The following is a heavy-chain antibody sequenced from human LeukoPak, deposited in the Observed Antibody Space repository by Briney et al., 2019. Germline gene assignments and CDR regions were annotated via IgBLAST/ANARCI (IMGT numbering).Heavy chain of an antibody. CDR1: GFNLRDYW. CDR2: LGTDGTYT. Sequence: GGSLRLSCAASGFNLRDYWMHWVRQAPGKGLVWVSRLGTDGTYTNYADSVKGRFTISRDNAKNTLYLQMDSLRAEDMAFYYCVRDPSNSGNWFDLWGQETLVTVSS. D-gene: IGHD4-11*01. CDR3: VRDPSNSGNWFDL. J-gene: IGHJ5*02. V-gene: IGHV3-74*01.